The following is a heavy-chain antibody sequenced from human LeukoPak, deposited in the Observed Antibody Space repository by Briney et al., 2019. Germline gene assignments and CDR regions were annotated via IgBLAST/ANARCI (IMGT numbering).Heavy chain of an antibody. CDR3: ARVQGHPPNGLDI. D-gene: IGHD2-8*01. Sequence: GGSLRLSCAASGFTFSSYWMHWVRHAPGKGLVWVSCINSDGSSTSYADSVKGRFTISRDNAKNTLYLQMNSLRAEDTAVYYCARVQGHPPNGLDIWGQGTMVTVSS. CDR2: INSDGSST. CDR1: GFTFSSYW. J-gene: IGHJ3*02. V-gene: IGHV3-74*01.